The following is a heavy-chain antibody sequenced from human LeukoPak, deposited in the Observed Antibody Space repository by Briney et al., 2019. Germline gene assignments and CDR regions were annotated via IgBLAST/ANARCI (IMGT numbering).Heavy chain of an antibody. D-gene: IGHD3-22*01. CDR3: AAVHTYYYDSSGYLSDY. J-gene: IGHJ4*02. CDR2: IVVGSGNT. V-gene: IGHV1-58*02. Sequence: SVKVSCKASGFTFTSSAMQWVRQARGQRLEWIGWIVVGSGNTNYAQKFQERVTITRDMSTSTAYMELSSLRSEDTAVYYCAAVHTYYYDSSGYLSDYWRQGTLVTVSS. CDR1: GFTFTSSA.